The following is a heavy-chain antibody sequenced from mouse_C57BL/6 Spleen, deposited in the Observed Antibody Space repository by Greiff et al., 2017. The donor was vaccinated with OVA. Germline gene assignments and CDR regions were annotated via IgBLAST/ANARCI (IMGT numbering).Heavy chain of an antibody. J-gene: IGHJ3*01. CDR1: GYTFTSYW. D-gene: IGHD3-2*02. CDR2: INPSNGGT. CDR3: ARGGQLRLGDWFAY. V-gene: IGHV1-53*01. Sequence: VQLQQPGTELVKPGASVKLSCKASGYTFTSYWMHWVKQRPGQGLEWIGNINPSNGGTNYNEKFKSKATLTVDKSSSTAYMQLSSLTSEDSAVYEWARGGQLRLGDWFAYWGQGTLVTVSA.